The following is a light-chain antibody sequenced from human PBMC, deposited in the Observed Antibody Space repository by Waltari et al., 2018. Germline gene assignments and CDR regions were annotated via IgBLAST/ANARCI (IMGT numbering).Light chain of an antibody. CDR3: QQSYSTLPFT. CDR1: QDIKNY. Sequence: DIQMTQSPSSLSAFVGDRVAITCRASQDIKNYLNWYKQKPGKDPQLLIYAASNLQNGVPSRFSGSGSGTDFTLTISSLQPDDFATYYCQQSYSTLPFTFGPGTKVDIK. J-gene: IGKJ3*01. V-gene: IGKV1-39*01. CDR2: AAS.